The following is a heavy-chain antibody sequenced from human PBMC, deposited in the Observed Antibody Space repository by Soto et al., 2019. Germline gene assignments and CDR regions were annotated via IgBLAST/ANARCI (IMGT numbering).Heavy chain of an antibody. D-gene: IGHD3-22*01. J-gene: IGHJ4*02. CDR2: ISAYNGNT. CDR3: ARDIVDYYDSSGYFIYYFDY. V-gene: IGHV1-18*01. CDR1: GYTFTSYG. Sequence: ASVKVSCKASGYTFTSYGISWVRQAPGQGLEWMGWISAYNGNTNYAQKLQGRVTMTTDTSTSTAYMELRSLRSDDTAVYYCARDIVDYYDSSGYFIYYFDYWGQGTLVTVS.